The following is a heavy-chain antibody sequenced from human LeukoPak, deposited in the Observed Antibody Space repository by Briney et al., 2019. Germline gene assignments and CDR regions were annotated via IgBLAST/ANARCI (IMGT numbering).Heavy chain of an antibody. Sequence: PGGSLRLSCAASGFTISSYAMSWVRLAPGKGLEWVSSFSSGASTDYADSVKGRFTISRDNPKNTVYLQMNSLRAEDTAVYYCAKQRVSNGYYYFDYWGQGTLVTVSS. D-gene: IGHD3-22*01. CDR1: GFTISSYA. CDR2: FSSGAST. V-gene: IGHV3-23*01. J-gene: IGHJ4*02. CDR3: AKQRVSNGYYYFDY.